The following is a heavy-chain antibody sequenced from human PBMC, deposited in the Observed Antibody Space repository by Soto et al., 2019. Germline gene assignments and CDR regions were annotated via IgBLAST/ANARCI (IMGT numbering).Heavy chain of an antibody. CDR1: GFTFSSYA. CDR2: IRGSGGST. D-gene: IGHD6-6*01. V-gene: IGHV3-23*01. Sequence: GGSLRLSCAASGFTFSSYAMSWVRQAPGKGLEWVSAIRGSGGSTYYADSVKGRFTISRDNSKNTLYLQMNSLRAEDTAVYYCAKFREYSSSFDAFDIWGQGTMVTVSS. CDR3: AKFREYSSSFDAFDI. J-gene: IGHJ3*02.